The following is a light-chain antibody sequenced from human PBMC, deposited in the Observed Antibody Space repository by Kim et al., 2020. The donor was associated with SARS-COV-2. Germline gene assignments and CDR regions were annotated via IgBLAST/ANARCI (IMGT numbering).Light chain of an antibody. CDR3: QKYNSAPWT. Sequence: ASVGDGVIITCRGSQGSNRDLDWYQQRPGKVPQLLIYGASTLQSGVPSRFSGGGSGTDFTLTISGLQPEDVATYYCQKYNSAPWTFGQGTKVDIK. CDR2: GAS. J-gene: IGKJ1*01. V-gene: IGKV1-27*01. CDR1: QGSNRD.